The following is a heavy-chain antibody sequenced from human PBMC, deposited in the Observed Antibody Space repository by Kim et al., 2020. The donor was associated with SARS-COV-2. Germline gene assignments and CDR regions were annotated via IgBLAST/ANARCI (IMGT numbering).Heavy chain of an antibody. V-gene: IGHV3-23*01. CDR1: GFTFSSYA. D-gene: IGHD4-17*01. CDR2: ISGSGGST. J-gene: IGHJ5*02. CDR3: ARIPPPSFLDYGATFDP. Sequence: GGSLRLSCAASGFTFSSYAMSWVRQAPGKGLEWVSAISGSGGSTYYADSVKGRFTISRDNSKNTLYLQMNSLRAEDTAVYYCARIPPPSFLDYGATFDPWGQGTLVTVSS.